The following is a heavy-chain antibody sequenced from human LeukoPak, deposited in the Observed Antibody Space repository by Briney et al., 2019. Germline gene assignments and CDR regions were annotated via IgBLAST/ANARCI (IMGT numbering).Heavy chain of an antibody. CDR2: INAGNGNT. CDR3: ARDLSGSGSYYVDY. J-gene: IGHJ4*02. CDR1: GYTFTSYG. V-gene: IGHV1-3*01. Sequence: ASVKVSCKASGYTFTSYGISWVRQAPGQGLEWMGWINAGNGNTKYSQKFQGRVTITRDTSASTAYMELSSLRSEDTAVYYCARDLSGSGSYYVDYWGQGTLVTVSS. D-gene: IGHD1-26*01.